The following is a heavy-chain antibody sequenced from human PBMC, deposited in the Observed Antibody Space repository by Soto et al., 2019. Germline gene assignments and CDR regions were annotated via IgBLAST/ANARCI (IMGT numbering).Heavy chain of an antibody. V-gene: IGHV4-59*08. Sequence: QVQLQESGPGLVKPSETLSLTCTVSGGSISSYYWSWIRHPPGKGLEWIGYIYYSGSTNYNPSLKSRVTISEETSKNQFAMKLSSVTAADTAVYYCARLRREATRYFDYWGQGTLVTVS. CDR3: ARLRREATRYFDY. CDR1: GGSISSYY. D-gene: IGHD5-12*01. CDR2: IYYSGST. J-gene: IGHJ4*02.